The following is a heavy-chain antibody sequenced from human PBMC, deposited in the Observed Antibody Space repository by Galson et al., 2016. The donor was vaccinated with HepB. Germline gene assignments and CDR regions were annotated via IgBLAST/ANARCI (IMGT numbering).Heavy chain of an antibody. CDR2: ITIYNANT. CDR3: ARAETPLRVTPFDY. Sequence: SVKVSCKASGYTFTNYGINWVRQAPGQGLEWMGWITIYNANTNYAQKLQGRVTMTTDTSTSTAYMELRSLRSDDTAVYYCARAETPLRVTPFDYWGQGTLVTVSS. J-gene: IGHJ4*02. CDR1: GYTFTNYG. D-gene: IGHD2-21*02. V-gene: IGHV1-18*04.